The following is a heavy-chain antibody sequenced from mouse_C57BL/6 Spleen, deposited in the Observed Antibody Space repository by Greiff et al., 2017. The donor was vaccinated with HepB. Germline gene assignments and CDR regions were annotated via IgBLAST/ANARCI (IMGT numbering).Heavy chain of an antibody. V-gene: IGHV1-9*01. J-gene: IGHJ4*01. D-gene: IGHD3-1*01. Sequence: QVQLQQSGAELMKPGASVKLSCKATGYTFTGYWIEWVKQRPGHGLEWIGEILPGSGSTNYNEKFKGKATFTADTSSNTAYMQLGSLTTEDSAIYYCAREPPLGMRAMDYWGQGTSVTVSS. CDR2: ILPGSGST. CDR3: AREPPLGMRAMDY. CDR1: GYTFTGYW.